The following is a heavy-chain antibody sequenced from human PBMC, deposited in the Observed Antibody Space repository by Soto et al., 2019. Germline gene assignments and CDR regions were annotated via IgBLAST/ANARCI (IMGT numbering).Heavy chain of an antibody. CDR2: IYYSGST. D-gene: IGHD6-19*01. CDR3: ARDAPVWIAVAGQIGWFDP. V-gene: IGHV4-59*01. Sequence: QVQLQESGPGLVKPSETLSLTCTVSGGSISSYYWSWIRQPPGKGLEWIGYIYYSGSTNYTPSLKSRVTISVDTSKNQFSLKLSSVTAADTAVYYCARDAPVWIAVAGQIGWFDPWGQGTLVTVSS. J-gene: IGHJ5*02. CDR1: GGSISSYY.